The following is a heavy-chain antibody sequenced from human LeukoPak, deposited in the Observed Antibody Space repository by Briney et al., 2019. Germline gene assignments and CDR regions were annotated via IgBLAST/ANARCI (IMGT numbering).Heavy chain of an antibody. CDR1: GYIFTSYW. CDR3: VRVSSNALDI. CDR2: IYPGDSDT. Sequence: GESLKISCQGSGYIFTSYWIGWVRQMPGKGLEWMGIIYPGDSDTRYSPSFQGQVTISADKSINTAYLQWSSLTASDTAMYYCVRVSSNALDIWGQGTMVTVSS. J-gene: IGHJ3*02. V-gene: IGHV5-51*01. D-gene: IGHD4-11*01.